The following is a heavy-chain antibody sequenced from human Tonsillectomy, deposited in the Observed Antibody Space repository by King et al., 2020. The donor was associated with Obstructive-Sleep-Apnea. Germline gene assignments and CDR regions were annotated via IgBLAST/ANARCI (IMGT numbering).Heavy chain of an antibody. Sequence: QLQESGPGLVKPSETLSLTCTVSGGSIISYSWSWIRQPPGKGLEWIGYIYYSGSTNYNPSLKSRVSISVDTSKNQFSLKLSSVTAADTAVYYCARISTRKSGFPLDYWGQGTLVTVSS. CDR1: GGSIISYS. D-gene: IGHD3-22*01. CDR3: ARISTRKSGFPLDY. CDR2: IYYSGST. J-gene: IGHJ4*02. V-gene: IGHV4-59*08.